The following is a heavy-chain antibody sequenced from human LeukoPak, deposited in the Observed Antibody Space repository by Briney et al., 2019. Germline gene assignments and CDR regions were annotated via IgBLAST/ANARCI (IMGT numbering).Heavy chain of an antibody. V-gene: IGHV3-30-3*01. CDR1: GFTFSSYT. D-gene: IGHD6-19*01. J-gene: IGHJ6*02. CDR2: ISYDGSNK. Sequence: PGRPLRLSCAASGFTFSSYTMHWVRQAPGKGLEWVAVISYDGSNKYYTDSVKGRFTISRDNSKNTLYLQMNSLRAEDTAVYYRASLWSAVAGSAGMDVWGQGTTVTVSS. CDR3: ASLWSAVAGSAGMDV.